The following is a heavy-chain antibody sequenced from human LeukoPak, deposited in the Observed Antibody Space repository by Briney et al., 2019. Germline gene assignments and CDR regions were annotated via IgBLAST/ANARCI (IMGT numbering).Heavy chain of an antibody. CDR2: ISSSGSTI. Sequence: PGGSLRLSCAASGFTFSSYEMNWVRQAPGKGLEWVSYISSSGSTIYYADSVKGRFTISRDSAKNSLYLQMNSLRAEDTAVYYCARAGRVRGVIIRGDYWGQGTLVTVSS. D-gene: IGHD3-10*01. V-gene: IGHV3-48*03. CDR3: ARAGRVRGVIIRGDY. J-gene: IGHJ4*02. CDR1: GFTFSSYE.